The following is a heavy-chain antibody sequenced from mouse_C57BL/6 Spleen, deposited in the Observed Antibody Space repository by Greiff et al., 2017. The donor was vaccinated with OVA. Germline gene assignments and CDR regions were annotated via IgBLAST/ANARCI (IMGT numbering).Heavy chain of an antibody. V-gene: IGHV10-1*01. CDR3: VRGRDLRPDFDY. Sequence: EVKLVESGGGLVQPKGSLKLSCAASGFSFNTYAMNWVRQAPGKGLEWVARIRSKSNNYATYYADSVKDRFTISRDDSESMLYLQMNNLKTEDTAMYYCVRGRDLRPDFDYWGQGTTLTVSS. CDR1: GFSFNTYA. D-gene: IGHD1-2*01. CDR2: IRSKSNNYAT. J-gene: IGHJ2*01.